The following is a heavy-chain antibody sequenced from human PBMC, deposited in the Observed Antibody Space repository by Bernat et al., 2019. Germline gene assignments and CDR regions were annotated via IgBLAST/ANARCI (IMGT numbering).Heavy chain of an antibody. Sequence: QVQLVESGGGVVQPGRSLRLSCAASGFTFSSYAMHWVRQAPGKGLEWVAVIWYDGSNKYYADSVKGRFTISRDNSKNTLYLQMNSLRAEDTAVYYCARVVYSNSNYFDYWGQGTLVTVSS. V-gene: IGHV3-33*08. J-gene: IGHJ4*02. CDR2: IWYDGSNK. CDR3: ARVVYSNSNYFDY. CDR1: GFTFSSYA. D-gene: IGHD4-11*01.